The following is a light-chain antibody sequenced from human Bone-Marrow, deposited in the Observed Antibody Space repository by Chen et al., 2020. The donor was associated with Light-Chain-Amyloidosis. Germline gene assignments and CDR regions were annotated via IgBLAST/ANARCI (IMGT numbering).Light chain of an antibody. Sequence: NFMLTQPHSVSESPGKTVIISCTRSSGSIATNYVQWYQQRPGSSPTTVIYEDDQRPSGVPDRISVSIDRSSNSASLPSSGLKTEDEADYYCQSYQGSSQGVFGGGTKLTVL. CDR1: SGSIATNY. V-gene: IGLV6-57*01. CDR2: EDD. CDR3: QSYQGSSQGV. J-gene: IGLJ3*02.